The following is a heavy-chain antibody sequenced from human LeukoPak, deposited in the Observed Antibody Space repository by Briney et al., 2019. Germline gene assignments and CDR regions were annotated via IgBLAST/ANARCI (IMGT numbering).Heavy chain of an antibody. CDR2: IYTSGST. J-gene: IGHJ4*02. CDR3: ARESGYYYDTSGYTFDY. D-gene: IGHD3-22*01. V-gene: IGHV4-4*07. Sequence: PSETLSLTCTVSGGSISNYYWSWIRQSAGKGLEWIARIYTSGSTNYNPSLKSRVSMSVDTSKNQFSLRLRSVTAADTAVYYCARESGYYYDTSGYTFDYWGQGILVSVSS. CDR1: GGSISNYY.